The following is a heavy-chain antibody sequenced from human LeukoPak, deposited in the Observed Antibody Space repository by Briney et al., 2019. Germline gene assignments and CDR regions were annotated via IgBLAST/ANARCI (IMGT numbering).Heavy chain of an antibody. V-gene: IGHV3-21*01. CDR2: ISSSGTYI. Sequence: GGSLRLSCAASGFTFSSYAMHWVRQAPGKGLEWVSSISSSGTYIYYRDSVKGRFTISRDNAENSLYLEMNSLRVEDTAIYYCVRDRGSYRPIDYWGQGTLVTVSS. CDR1: GFTFSSYA. D-gene: IGHD1-26*01. CDR3: VRDRGSYRPIDY. J-gene: IGHJ4*02.